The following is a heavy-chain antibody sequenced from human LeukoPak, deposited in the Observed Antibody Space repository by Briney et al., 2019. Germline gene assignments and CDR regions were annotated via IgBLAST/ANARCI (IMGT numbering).Heavy chain of an antibody. D-gene: IGHD3-10*01. V-gene: IGHV3-7*01. CDR2: IKQDGSEK. CDR3: ASCGHYYGSGSYYNVDYYYYGMDV. CDR1: GFTFSSYW. J-gene: IGHJ6*02. Sequence: PGGSLRLSCAASGFTFSSYWMSWVRQAPGKGLEWVANIKQDGSEKYYVDSVKGRFTISRDNAKNSLYLQMNSLRAEDTAVYYCASCGHYYGSGSYYNVDYYYYGMDVWGQGTTVTVSS.